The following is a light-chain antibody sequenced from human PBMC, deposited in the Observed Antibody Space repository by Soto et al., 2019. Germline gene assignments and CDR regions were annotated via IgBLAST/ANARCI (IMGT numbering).Light chain of an antibody. Sequence: DIQMTQSPSTLSASVGDRVTITCRASQSISYYLAWYRKKPGKAPKVLIWNASSLQRGVPSRFSGSGSGTEFTLTISSLLPDDFATYYCQQYNRFSTWTFGQGTKVDIK. CDR3: QQYNRFSTWT. CDR1: QSISYY. J-gene: IGKJ1*01. V-gene: IGKV1-5*01. CDR2: NAS.